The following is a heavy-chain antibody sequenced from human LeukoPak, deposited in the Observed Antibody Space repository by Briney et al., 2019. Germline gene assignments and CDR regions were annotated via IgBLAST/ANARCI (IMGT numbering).Heavy chain of an antibody. CDR1: GFTFSRYW. J-gene: IGHJ4*02. CDR3: ARAIRGSAVDTGDR. CDR2: IKNDGSEE. Sequence: GGSLRLSCAASGFTFSRYWMRWVRQAPGKGLEGVANIKNDGSEEYYVDSVKGRFTISRDNARNSLFLQMNSLTVEDTAVYYCARAIRGSAVDTGDRWGQGTLVTVSS. V-gene: IGHV3-7*01. D-gene: IGHD3-10*01.